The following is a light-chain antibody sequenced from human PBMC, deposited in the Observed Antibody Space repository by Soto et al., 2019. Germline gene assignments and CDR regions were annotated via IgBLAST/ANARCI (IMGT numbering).Light chain of an antibody. CDR2: GAS. CDR3: QQYNNWPALT. J-gene: IGKJ4*01. Sequence: EIVMTQSPATLSVSPGERATLSCRASQSVNSNLAWYQQKPGQAPRLLIYGASTRATGIPARFSGTGSGTEFTLTISSLKSEDFAVYYCQQYNNWPALTFGGGTKVEIK. V-gene: IGKV3-15*01. CDR1: QSVNSN.